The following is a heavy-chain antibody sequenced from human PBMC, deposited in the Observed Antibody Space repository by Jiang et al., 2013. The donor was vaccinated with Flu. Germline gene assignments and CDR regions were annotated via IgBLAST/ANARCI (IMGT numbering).Heavy chain of an antibody. D-gene: IGHD1-7*01. J-gene: IGHJ5*02. Sequence: GSTYYNPSLKSRVTISVDTSKNQFSLKLSSVTAADTAVYYCARQLGITGTLFDPWGQGTLVTVSS. CDR3: ARQLGITGTLFDP. V-gene: IGHV4-39*01. CDR2: GST.